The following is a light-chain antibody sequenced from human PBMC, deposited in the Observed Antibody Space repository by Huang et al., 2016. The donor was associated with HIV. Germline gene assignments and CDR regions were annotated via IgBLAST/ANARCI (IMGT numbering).Light chain of an antibody. V-gene: IGKV1-9*01. CDR2: AAS. CDR3: QQLNGYPLT. Sequence: IQLTQSPSSLSASVGDRGTISCRASQGISSYLAWYQQKPGKAPKPLIYAASTLQSGVPSRFSVSGSGTDFTLTITSLQPEDFATYYCQQLNGYPLTFGGGTKVEIK. CDR1: QGISSY. J-gene: IGKJ4*01.